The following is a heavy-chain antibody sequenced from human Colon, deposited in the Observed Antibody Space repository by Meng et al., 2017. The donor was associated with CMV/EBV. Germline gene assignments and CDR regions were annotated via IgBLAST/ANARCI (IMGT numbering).Heavy chain of an antibody. V-gene: IGHV1-8*01. CDR2: MNPNSGNT. Sequence: ASLKVSCKASGYTFTSYDINWVRQATGQGLEWMGWMNPNSGNTGYAQKFQGRVTMTRNTSISTAYMELSSLRSEDTAVYYCARSLTIFGVVINLYYYYYGMDVWGQGATVTVSS. CDR3: ARSLTIFGVVINLYYYYYGMDV. D-gene: IGHD3-3*01. CDR1: GYTFTSYD. J-gene: IGHJ6*02.